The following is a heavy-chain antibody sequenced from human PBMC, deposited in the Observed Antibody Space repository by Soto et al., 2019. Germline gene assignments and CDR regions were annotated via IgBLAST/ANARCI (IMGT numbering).Heavy chain of an antibody. V-gene: IGHV1-69*02. Sequence: QVQLVQSGAEVEKPGSSVKVSCKASGGTFSSYTISWVRQAPGQGLEWMGRIIPILGIANYAQKFQGRVTTTAEKSTSTAYMELSSLRSEDTAVYYCEHDYGDYEGYWGQGTLVTVSS. CDR2: IIPILGIA. D-gene: IGHD4-17*01. J-gene: IGHJ4*02. CDR3: EHDYGDYEGY. CDR1: GGTFSSYT.